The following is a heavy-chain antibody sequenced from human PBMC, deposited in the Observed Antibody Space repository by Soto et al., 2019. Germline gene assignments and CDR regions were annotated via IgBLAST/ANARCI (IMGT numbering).Heavy chain of an antibody. Sequence: GASVKVSCKASGGTFSSYAISWVRQAPGQGLEWMGGIIPIFGTANYAQKFQGRVTITADGSTSTAYMELSSLRSEDTAVYYCARDRGPYSSSSGEGYWGQGTLVTVSS. V-gene: IGHV1-69*13. J-gene: IGHJ4*02. CDR2: IIPIFGTA. CDR3: ARDRGPYSSSSGEGY. CDR1: GGTFSSYA. D-gene: IGHD6-6*01.